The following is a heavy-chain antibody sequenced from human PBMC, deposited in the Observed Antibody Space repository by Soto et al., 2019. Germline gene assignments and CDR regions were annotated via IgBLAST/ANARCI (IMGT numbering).Heavy chain of an antibody. Sequence: SETLSLTCAVYGGSFSGYYWSWIRQPPGKGLEWIGEINHSGSTNYNPSLKSRVTISVDTSKNQFSLKLSSVTAADTAVYYCARRPHNHGMDVWGQGTTVTVSS. V-gene: IGHV4-34*01. CDR1: GGSFSGYY. CDR2: INHSGST. CDR3: ARRPHNHGMDV. J-gene: IGHJ6*02.